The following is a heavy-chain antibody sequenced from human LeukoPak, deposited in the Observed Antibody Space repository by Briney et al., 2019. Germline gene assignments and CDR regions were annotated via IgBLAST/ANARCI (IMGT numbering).Heavy chain of an antibody. CDR1: GYTFTGYY. V-gene: IGHV1-2*02. D-gene: IGHD5-12*01. Sequence: ASVKVSSKASGYTFTGYYMHWVRQAPGQGLEWMGWINPNSGGTNYAQKFQGRVTMTRDTSISTAYMELSRLRSDDTAVYYCARDNKVATISPAFDYWGQGSLVTVSS. CDR2: INPNSGGT. J-gene: IGHJ4*02. CDR3: ARDNKVATISPAFDY.